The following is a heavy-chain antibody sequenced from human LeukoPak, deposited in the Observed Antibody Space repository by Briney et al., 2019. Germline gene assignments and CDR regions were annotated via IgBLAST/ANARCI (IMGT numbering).Heavy chain of an antibody. CDR1: GGSFSGYY. CDR2: INHSGST. J-gene: IGHJ4*02. Sequence: PSETLSLTCAVYGGSFSGYYWSWIRQPPGKGLEWIGEINHSGSTNYNPSLKSRVTISVDTSKNQFSLKLCSVTAADTAVYYCARGRNRITMVRGVIDYWGQGTLATVSS. CDR3: ARGRNRITMVRGVIDY. D-gene: IGHD3-10*01. V-gene: IGHV4-34*01.